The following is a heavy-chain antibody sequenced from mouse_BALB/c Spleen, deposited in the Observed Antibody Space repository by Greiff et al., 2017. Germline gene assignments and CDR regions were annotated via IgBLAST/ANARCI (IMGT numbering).Heavy chain of an antibody. CDR1: GFTFSSYA. Sequence: EVQLVESGGGLVKPGGSLKLSCAASGFTFSSYAMYWVRQTPEKRLEWVASISIGGSTYYPDSVKGRFTISGDNARNILYLQMSSLRSEDTAVYYCARGRDYGYYAMDYWGQGTSVTVSS. J-gene: IGHJ4*01. D-gene: IGHD2-4*01. CDR2: ISIGGST. CDR3: ARGRDYGYYAMDY. V-gene: IGHV5-6-5*01.